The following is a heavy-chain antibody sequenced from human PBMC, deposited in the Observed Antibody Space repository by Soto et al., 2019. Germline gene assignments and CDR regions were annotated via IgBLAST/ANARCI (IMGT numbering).Heavy chain of an antibody. CDR2: IIPIFGTA. CDR3: ARAYLQDGDYLVFKD. V-gene: IGHV1-69*13. D-gene: IGHD4-17*01. Sequence: SVKVSCKASGGTFSSYAISWVRQAPGQGLEWMGGIIPIFGTANYAQKFQGRVTITADESTSTAYMELSSLRSEDTAVYYCARAYLQDGDYLVFKDWGQGTLVTVSS. J-gene: IGHJ4*02. CDR1: GGTFSSYA.